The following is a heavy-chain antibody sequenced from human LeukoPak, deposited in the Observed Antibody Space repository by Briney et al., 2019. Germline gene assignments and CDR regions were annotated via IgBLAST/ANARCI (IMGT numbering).Heavy chain of an antibody. CDR1: GFTFSSYS. CDR2: ISSSSYI. V-gene: IGHV3-21*01. J-gene: IGHJ6*03. CDR3: ARVSRDFGLVTEFYYYMDV. D-gene: IGHD3-3*01. Sequence: GGSLRLSCAASGFTFSSYSMNWVRQAPGKGLEWVSSISSSSYIYYADSVKGRFTISRDNAKNSLYLQMNSLRAEDTAVYYCARVSRDFGLVTEFYYYMDVWGKGTTVTVSS.